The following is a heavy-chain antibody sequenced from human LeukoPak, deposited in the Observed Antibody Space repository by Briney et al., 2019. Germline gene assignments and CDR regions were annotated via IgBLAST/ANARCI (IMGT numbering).Heavy chain of an antibody. J-gene: IGHJ5*02. CDR2: IYYSGST. CDR3: ARAKSVTAIPYNWFDP. Sequence: SGTLSLTCTVSGGSISSSSYYWGWIRQPPGKGLEWIGSIYYSGSTYYNPSLKSRVTISVDTSKNQFSLKLSSVTAADTAVYYCARAKSVTAIPYNWFDPWGQGTLVTVSS. D-gene: IGHD2-21*02. CDR1: GGSISSSSYY. V-gene: IGHV4-39*07.